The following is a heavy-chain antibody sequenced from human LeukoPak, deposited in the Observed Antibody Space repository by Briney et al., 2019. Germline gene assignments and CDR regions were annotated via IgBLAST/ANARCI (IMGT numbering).Heavy chain of an antibody. Sequence: SETLSLTCTVSGGSISSSTYYWGWIRQPPGKGLEWIGVIFYSGNTFYNPSLRSRVTISVDTSKNQFSLNLRSVTAADTAVYYCARETDQVMDDAFDIWGQGTMVTVSS. CDR3: ARETDQVMDDAFDI. D-gene: IGHD2-21*01. V-gene: IGHV4-39*07. CDR2: IFYSGNT. CDR1: GGSISSSTYY. J-gene: IGHJ3*02.